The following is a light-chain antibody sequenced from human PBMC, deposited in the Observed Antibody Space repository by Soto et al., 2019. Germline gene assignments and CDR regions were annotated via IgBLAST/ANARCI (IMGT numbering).Light chain of an antibody. CDR2: TAS. CDR1: QNTNDF. J-gene: IGKJ3*01. V-gene: IGKV1-39*01. CDR3: QQTYSTLVT. Sequence: DIQMTQSRSSLSASVGDRVTIACRACQNTNDFLNWYQNKAWKAPKLLIYTASSLESGATSRISGGGSGTESTLTISSLQPDDFATYYCQQTYSTLVTFAPGTKVDIK.